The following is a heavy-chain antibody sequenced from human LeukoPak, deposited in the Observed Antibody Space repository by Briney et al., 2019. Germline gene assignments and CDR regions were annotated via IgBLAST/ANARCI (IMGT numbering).Heavy chain of an antibody. J-gene: IGHJ4*02. Sequence: GGPLRLSCAASGFTFSSYWMHGVRQPPGEGLVWVSRINSDRSNTRYGDSVKGRFTISRDNAKNTLYLQMNSLRAEDTAVYYCARAVRSGWYIYWGQGTLVTVSS. CDR1: GFTFSSYW. V-gene: IGHV3-74*01. D-gene: IGHD6-19*01. CDR3: ARAVRSGWYIY. CDR2: INSDRSNT.